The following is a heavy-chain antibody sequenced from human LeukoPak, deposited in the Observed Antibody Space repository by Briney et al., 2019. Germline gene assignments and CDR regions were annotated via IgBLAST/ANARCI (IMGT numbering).Heavy chain of an antibody. CDR2: VIPSSGGT. CDR1: GYTFTDYY. V-gene: IGHV1-2*02. Sequence: ASVKVSCKASGYTFTDYYMHWVRQAPGQGLEWMGWVIPSSGGTTYAEKFQDRVAMTRDTSISTAYMELTRLTSDDTAVCYCAPFNHDQNMFDQWGQGTLVTVSS. D-gene: IGHD2/OR15-2a*01. J-gene: IGHJ4*02. CDR3: APFNHDQNMFDQ.